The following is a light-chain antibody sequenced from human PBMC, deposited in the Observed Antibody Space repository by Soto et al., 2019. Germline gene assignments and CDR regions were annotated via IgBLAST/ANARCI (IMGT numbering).Light chain of an antibody. CDR2: EVS. CDR1: SSDVGSYNL. Sequence: QSALTQPASVSGSPGQSITISCTGTSSDVGSYNLVSWYQQHPGNAPKLMIYEVSKRPSGVSNRFSGSKSGNTAALTICGLQAEDEADDYCCSYAGSSTDVFGTGTKLTVL. V-gene: IGLV2-23*02. CDR3: CSYAGSSTDV. J-gene: IGLJ1*01.